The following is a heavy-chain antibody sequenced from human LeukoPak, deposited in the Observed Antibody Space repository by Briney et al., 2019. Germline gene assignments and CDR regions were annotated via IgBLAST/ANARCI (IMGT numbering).Heavy chain of an antibody. CDR1: GYTFTSYA. J-gene: IGHJ4*02. CDR3: ARGGIVATIGIDY. CDR2: INAGNGNT. D-gene: IGHD5-12*01. Sequence: GASVKVSCKASGYTFTSYAMHWVRQAPGQRLEWMGWINAGNGNTKYSQKFQGRVTITRDTSASTAYMELSSLRSEDTAVYYCARGGIVATIGIDYWGQGTLVTVSS. V-gene: IGHV1-3*01.